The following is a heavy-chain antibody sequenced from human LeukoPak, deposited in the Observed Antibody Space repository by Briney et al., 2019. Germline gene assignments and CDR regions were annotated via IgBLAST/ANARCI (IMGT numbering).Heavy chain of an antibody. CDR1: GGSISSGSYY. V-gene: IGHV4-61*02. CDR2: IYTSGST. Sequence: SETLSLTCTVSGGSISSGSYYWSWIRQPAGKGLEWIGRIYTSGSTNYNPSPKSRVTISVDTSKNQFSLKLSSVTAADTAVYYCARVVVVAATSRSYYYYYMDVWGKGTTVTVSS. J-gene: IGHJ6*03. D-gene: IGHD2-15*01. CDR3: ARVVVVAATSRSYYYYYMDV.